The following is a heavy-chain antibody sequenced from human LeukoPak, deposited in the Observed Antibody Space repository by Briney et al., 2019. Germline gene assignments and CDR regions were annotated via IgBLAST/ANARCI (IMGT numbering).Heavy chain of an antibody. V-gene: IGHV3-23*01. CDR1: GFTFSSYA. Sequence: GGSLRLSCAASGFTFSSYAMSRVRQAPGKGLEWVSAISGSGGSTYYAGSVKGRFTISRDNSKNTLYLQMNSLRAEDTAVYYCAKDLFPGGGYDFDYWGQGTLVTVSS. CDR2: ISGSGGST. CDR3: AKDLFPGGGYDFDY. J-gene: IGHJ4*02. D-gene: IGHD5-12*01.